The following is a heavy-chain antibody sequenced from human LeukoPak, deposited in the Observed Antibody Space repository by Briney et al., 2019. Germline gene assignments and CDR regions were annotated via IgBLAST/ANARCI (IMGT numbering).Heavy chain of an antibody. J-gene: IGHJ4*02. CDR3: ARDLVGGPIDY. Sequence: GGSLRLSCAASGFMFSSNWMSWVRLAPGKGLEWVANIKEDGTETYYVDSVKGRFTISRDNAKNSLYLQMNSLRAEDTAVYYCARDLVGGPIDYWGQGTLVTVSS. D-gene: IGHD2-15*01. V-gene: IGHV3-7*01. CDR2: IKEDGTET. CDR1: GFMFSSNW.